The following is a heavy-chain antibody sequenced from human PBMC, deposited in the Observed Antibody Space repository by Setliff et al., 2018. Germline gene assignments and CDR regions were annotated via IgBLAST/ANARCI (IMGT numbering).Heavy chain of an antibody. CDR3: ATKGHTSGYYQSGAEYFQH. CDR1: GGSVSSTSYY. V-gene: IGHV4-39*01. D-gene: IGHD3-22*01. J-gene: IGHJ1*01. CDR2: LYYGGDT. Sequence: PSETLSLTCTVSGGSVSSTSYYWGWIRQPPGKGLEWIGSLYYGGDTYYNPSLKSRVTISVEKSKNQFSLRLISVTAADTAVYYCATKGHTSGYYQSGAEYFQHWGQGALVTVSS.